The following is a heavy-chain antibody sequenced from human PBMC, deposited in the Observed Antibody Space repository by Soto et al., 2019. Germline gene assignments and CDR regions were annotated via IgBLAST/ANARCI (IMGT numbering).Heavy chain of an antibody. CDR3: AGGLYYYDSSGYYGN. J-gene: IGHJ4*02. D-gene: IGHD3-22*01. CDR2: ISSSSSYI. V-gene: IGHV3-21*01. Sequence: EVQLVESGGGLVKPGGSLRLSCAASGFTFSSYSMNWVRQAPGKGLEWVSSISSSSSYIYYADSVKGRFTISRDNAKKSLYLQMNSLRAEDTAVYYFAGGLYYYDSSGYYGNWGQGTLVTVSS. CDR1: GFTFSSYS.